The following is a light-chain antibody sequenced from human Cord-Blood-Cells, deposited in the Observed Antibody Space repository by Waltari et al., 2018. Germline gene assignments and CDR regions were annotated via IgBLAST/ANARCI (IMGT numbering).Light chain of an antibody. V-gene: IGLV2-14*04. CDR2: AVS. J-gene: IGLJ2*01. CDR3: SSYTSSSTLV. Sequence: SGSPGQSITISCTGTSSDVGGYNSVSWYQQHPGKAPKLMIYAVSNRPSGVSNRFSGSKSGNTASLTISGLQAEDEADYYCSSYTSSSTLVFGGGTKLTVL. CDR1: SSDVGGYNS.